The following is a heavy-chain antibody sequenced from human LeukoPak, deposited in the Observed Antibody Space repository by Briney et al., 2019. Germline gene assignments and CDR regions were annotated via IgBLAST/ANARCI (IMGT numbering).Heavy chain of an antibody. Sequence: SETLSLTCTVSGGSISSYYWSWIRQPAGKGLEWIWRIYTSGSTNYNPSLKSRVTISVDTSKNQFSLKLSSVPAADTAVYSCARVGGSGVLGYYYMDVWGKGTTVTVSS. CDR3: ARVGGSGVLGYYYMDV. D-gene: IGHD3-10*01. V-gene: IGHV4-4*07. J-gene: IGHJ6*03. CDR2: IYTSGST. CDR1: GGSISSYY.